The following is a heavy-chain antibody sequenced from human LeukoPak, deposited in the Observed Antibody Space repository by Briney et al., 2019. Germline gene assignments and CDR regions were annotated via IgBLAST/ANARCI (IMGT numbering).Heavy chain of an antibody. D-gene: IGHD6-6*01. CDR1: GFTFSSYS. CDR3: ARDEFSSSEVFDY. V-gene: IGHV3-21*01. J-gene: IGHJ4*02. CDR2: ISSSSSYI. Sequence: GGSLRLSCAASGFTFSSYSMNWVRQAPGKGLEWVSSISSSSSYIYYADSVKGRFTLSRDNAKNSLYLQTNSLRAEDTAVYYCARDEFSSSEVFDYWGQGTLVTVSS.